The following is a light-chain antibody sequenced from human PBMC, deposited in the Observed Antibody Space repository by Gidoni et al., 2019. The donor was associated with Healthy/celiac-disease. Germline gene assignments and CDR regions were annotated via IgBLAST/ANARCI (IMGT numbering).Light chain of an antibody. CDR3: MQALQTPLT. CDR1: QSLLHSNGYNY. V-gene: IGKV2-28*01. CDR2: LGS. J-gene: IGKJ4*01. Sequence: DIVMTQSTLSLPVTPGEPASISCRSSQSLLHSNGYNYLDWYLQKPGQSPQLLIYLGSNRASGVPDKFSGSGSGTDFTVKISRVEAGDVGVYYGMQALQTPLTFGEGTKVEIK.